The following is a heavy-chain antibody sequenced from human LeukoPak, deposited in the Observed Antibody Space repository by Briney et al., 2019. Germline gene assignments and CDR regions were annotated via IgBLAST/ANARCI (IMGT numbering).Heavy chain of an antibody. CDR2: ISSSGSTI. D-gene: IGHD3-9*01. CDR3: ARGGYYDIFRTPNWFDP. J-gene: IGHJ5*02. Sequence: PGGSLRLSCAASGFTFSSYEMNWVRQAPGKGLEWVSYISSSGSTIYYADSVKGRFTISRDNAKNSLYLQMNSLRAEDTAVYYCARGGYYDIFRTPNWFDPWGQGTLVTVSS. CDR1: GFTFSSYE. V-gene: IGHV3-48*03.